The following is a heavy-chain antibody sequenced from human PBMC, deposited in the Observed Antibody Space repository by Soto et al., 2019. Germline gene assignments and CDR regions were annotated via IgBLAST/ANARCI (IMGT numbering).Heavy chain of an antibody. V-gene: IGHV1-18*01. CDR3: ARDRAVAGRDYYYYMDV. CDR1: GYTFTSYG. Sequence: ASVKVSCKASGYTFTSYGISWVRQAPGQGLEWMGWISAYNGNTNYAQKLQGRVTMTTDTSTSTAYMELRSLRSDDTAVYYCARDRAVAGRDYYYYMDVWGKGTTVTVSS. J-gene: IGHJ6*03. D-gene: IGHD6-19*01. CDR2: ISAYNGNT.